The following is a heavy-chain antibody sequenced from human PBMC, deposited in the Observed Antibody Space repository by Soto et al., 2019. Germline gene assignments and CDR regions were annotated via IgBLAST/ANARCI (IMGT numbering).Heavy chain of an antibody. CDR1: GFTFSDYY. CDR3: ARDLHRKIVATISAAYYYGMDV. J-gene: IGHJ6*02. D-gene: IGHD5-12*01. Sequence: PGGSLRLSCAASGFTFSDYYMSWIRQAPGKGLEWVSYISSSSSYTNYADSVKGRFTISRDNAKNSLYLQMNSLRAEDTAVYYCARDLHRKIVATISAAYYYGMDVWGQGTTVTVSS. V-gene: IGHV3-11*06. CDR2: ISSSSSYT.